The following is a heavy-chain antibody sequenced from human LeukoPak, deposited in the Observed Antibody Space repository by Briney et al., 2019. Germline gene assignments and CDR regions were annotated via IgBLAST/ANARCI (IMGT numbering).Heavy chain of an antibody. J-gene: IGHJ4*02. V-gene: IGHV3-23*01. D-gene: IGHD5-12*01. CDR2: TNNDGGRT. Sequence: GGSLRLSCAASGFTFNSYAMSWVRQAPGKGLEWVSLTNNDGGRTYYADSVKGRFTISRDNSKNTLYVQMNSLRVEDTAVYYCAKISGYSGKTHDYWGQGTLVTVSS. CDR3: AKISGYSGKTHDY. CDR1: GFTFNSYA.